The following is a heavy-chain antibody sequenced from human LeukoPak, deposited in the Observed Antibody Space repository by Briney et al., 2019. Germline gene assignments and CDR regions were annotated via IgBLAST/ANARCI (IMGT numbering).Heavy chain of an antibody. Sequence: GGSLRLSXAASGFTFSDYYMSWIRQAPGKGLEWVSYISSSGGTMYYADSVKGRFTISRDNAKKSLSLQMNSLRAEDTAVYYCATDNGGLYQSRDYYYMDVWGKGTTVTVSS. J-gene: IGHJ6*03. V-gene: IGHV3-11*04. CDR2: ISSSGGTM. CDR3: ATDNGGLYQSRDYYYMDV. D-gene: IGHD3-10*01. CDR1: GFTFSDYY.